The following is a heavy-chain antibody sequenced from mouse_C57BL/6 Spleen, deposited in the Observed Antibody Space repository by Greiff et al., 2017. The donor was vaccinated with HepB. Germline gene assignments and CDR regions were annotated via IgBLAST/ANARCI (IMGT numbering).Heavy chain of an antibody. CDR1: GYTFTSYW. CDR2: IYPSDSET. J-gene: IGHJ2*01. D-gene: IGHD1-1*01. Sequence: QVQLQQPGAELVRPGSSVKLSCKASGYTFTSYWMDWVKQRPGQGLEWIGNIYPSDSETHYNQKFKDKATLTVDKSSSTAYMQLSSRTSEDSAVYYCARRVLYSSTLYYFDYWGQGTTLTVSS. CDR3: ARRVLYSSTLYYFDY. V-gene: IGHV1-61*01.